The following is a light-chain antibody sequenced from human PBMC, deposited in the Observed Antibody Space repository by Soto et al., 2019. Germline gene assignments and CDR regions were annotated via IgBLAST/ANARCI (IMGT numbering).Light chain of an antibody. CDR1: QSISNF. Sequence: DIQMPQSPSSLSASVGDRVTISCRASQSISNFLNWYQQKPGKAPQLLIYAASRLQSGVPPRFSGSGAGTDFTLTISSLQPEDFATYFCQQSYTTVRSFGGGTKVE. V-gene: IGKV1-39*01. CDR3: QQSYTTVRS. J-gene: IGKJ4*01. CDR2: AAS.